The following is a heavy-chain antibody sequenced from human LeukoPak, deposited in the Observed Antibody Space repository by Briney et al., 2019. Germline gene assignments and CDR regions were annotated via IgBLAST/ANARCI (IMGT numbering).Heavy chain of an antibody. CDR2: ISSSGST. CDR1: GGSISSGSYY. Sequence: SETLSLTCTVSGGSISSGSYYWSWIRQPAGKGLEWIGRISSSGSTNYNPSLKSRVTISVDTSRNQFSLKLSSVTAADTAVYFCARGPYSYDSSGAFDIWGQGTMVTVSS. D-gene: IGHD3-22*01. CDR3: ARGPYSYDSSGAFDI. J-gene: IGHJ3*02. V-gene: IGHV4-61*02.